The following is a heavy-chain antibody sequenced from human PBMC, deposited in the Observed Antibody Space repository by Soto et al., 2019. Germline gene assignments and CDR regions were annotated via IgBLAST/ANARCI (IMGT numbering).Heavy chain of an antibody. CDR2: MNPNSGNT. D-gene: IGHD1-26*01. CDR3: ARVPTSVGSYYFDY. CDR1: GYTFTSYD. Sequence: QVQLVQSGAEVKKPGASVKVSCKASGYTFTSYDINWVRQATGQGLEWMGWMNPNSGNTGYAQKFQGRVTMTRNTSISTAYMELSSLRSEDTAVYYCARVPTSVGSYYFDYWGQGTLVTVSS. V-gene: IGHV1-8*01. J-gene: IGHJ4*02.